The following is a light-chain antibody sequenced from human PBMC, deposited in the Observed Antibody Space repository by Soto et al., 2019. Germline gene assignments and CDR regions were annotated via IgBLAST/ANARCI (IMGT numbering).Light chain of an antibody. CDR1: QSVSNS. Sequence: EIVLTQSPATLSLSPGERATLSCRASQSVSNSLAWYQQKPGQAPRLLIYDASNWATGIPARFSGSGSGTDFTLTISSLEPEDFAVYYCQQRSNWPLLTCGGGTKVEIK. J-gene: IGKJ4*01. CDR2: DAS. V-gene: IGKV3-11*01. CDR3: QQRSNWPLLT.